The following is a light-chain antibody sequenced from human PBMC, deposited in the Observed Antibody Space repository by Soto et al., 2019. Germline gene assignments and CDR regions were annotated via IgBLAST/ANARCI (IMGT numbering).Light chain of an antibody. Sequence: DIQMTQSPSSLSASVGDRVTITCGASQDIIRHLNWYQHKPGRAPRLLIYAASTLQSGVPSRLTGSGYGTELTITISGLQTEDFETYYCQHSYTVTIAFGQGTRLEI. CDR2: AAS. V-gene: IGKV1-39*01. CDR3: QHSYTVTIA. J-gene: IGKJ5*01. CDR1: QDIIRH.